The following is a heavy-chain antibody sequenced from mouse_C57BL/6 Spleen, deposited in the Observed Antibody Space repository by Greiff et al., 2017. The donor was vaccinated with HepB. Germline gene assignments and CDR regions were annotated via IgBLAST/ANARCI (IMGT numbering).Heavy chain of an antibody. CDR3: ASANSFAY. J-gene: IGHJ3*01. Sequence: QVQLQQSGAELVKPGASVKLSCKASGYTFTSYWMQWVKQRPGQGIEWIGEIDPSDSYTNYNPKFQGKATLTVDTSSSTAYMQLSSLTSEDSAVYYCASANSFAYWGQVTLVTVSA. CDR1: GYTFTSYW. D-gene: IGHD4-1*01. V-gene: IGHV1-50*01. CDR2: IDPSDSYT.